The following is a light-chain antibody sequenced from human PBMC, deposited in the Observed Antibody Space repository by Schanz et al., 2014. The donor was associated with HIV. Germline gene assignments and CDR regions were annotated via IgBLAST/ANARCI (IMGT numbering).Light chain of an antibody. CDR2: GVT. CDR3: GSYITAATWV. Sequence: QSALTQPASVSGSPGQSITISCTGTSGDIGTYAAVSWYQQHPDKAPRLLIYGVTSRPSGISSRFSGSASGNTASLTISGLQAEDEAYYYCGSYITAATWVFGGGTKLTVL. CDR1: SGDIGTYAA. V-gene: IGLV2-14*03. J-gene: IGLJ2*01.